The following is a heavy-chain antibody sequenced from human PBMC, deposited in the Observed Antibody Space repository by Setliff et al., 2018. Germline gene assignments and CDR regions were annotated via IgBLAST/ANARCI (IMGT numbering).Heavy chain of an antibody. CDR3: ARRGERFFNWFDP. CDR2: IYPGDSDT. V-gene: IGHV5-51*01. CDR1: GYSFTSYW. Sequence: PGESLKISCKGSGYSFTSYWIGWVRQMPGKGLEWMGIIYPGDSDTRYSPSFQGQVTIATDTSINTAFLQWNNLKASDTAVYYCARRGERFFNWFDPWGQGTLVTVSS. D-gene: IGHD2-21*01. J-gene: IGHJ5*02.